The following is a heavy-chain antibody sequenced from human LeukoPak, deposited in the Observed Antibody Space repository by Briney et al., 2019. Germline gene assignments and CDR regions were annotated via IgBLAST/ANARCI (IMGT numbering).Heavy chain of an antibody. CDR3: AKDFRPPTYYYDSSGYFAGAPLDY. CDR1: GFTVSSTY. Sequence: PGGSLRLSCAASGFTVSSTYMSWVRQAPGKGLEWVSVIYSGGSTYYADSVKGRFTISRDNSKNTLYLQMNNLRAEDTAVYYCAKDFRPPTYYYDSSGYFAGAPLDYWGQGTLVTVSS. J-gene: IGHJ4*02. CDR2: IYSGGST. D-gene: IGHD3-22*01. V-gene: IGHV3-53*01.